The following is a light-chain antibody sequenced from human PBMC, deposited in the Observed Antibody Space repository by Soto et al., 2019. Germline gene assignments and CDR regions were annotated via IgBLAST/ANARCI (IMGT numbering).Light chain of an antibody. J-gene: IGKJ1*01. CDR2: GAS. CDR1: QSVSSSY. V-gene: IGKV3-20*01. Sequence: EIVLTQSPGTLSLSPGERATLFCRASQSVSSSYLAWYQQKPGQAPRLLIYGASSRATGIPDRFSGSGSGTDFTLTISRLEPEDFAVYYCQDHGTYPPSWTFGQGTKVEIK. CDR3: QDHGTYPPSWT.